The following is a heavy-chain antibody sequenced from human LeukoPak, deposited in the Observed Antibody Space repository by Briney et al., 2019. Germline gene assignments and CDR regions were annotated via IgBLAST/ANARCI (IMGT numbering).Heavy chain of an antibody. CDR2: ISAYNGNT. V-gene: IGHV1-18*01. D-gene: IGHD2-8*01. CDR3: ARTNLDCKNGVCYDY. CDR1: DYTFTNYG. Sequence: ASVKVSCKASDYTFTNYGISWVRQAPGHGLEWMGWISAYNGNTYYAQKFQGRVTVTADTSTSTAYMDLRSLRSDDTAVYYCARTNLDCKNGVCYDYWGQGTPVTVSS. J-gene: IGHJ4*02.